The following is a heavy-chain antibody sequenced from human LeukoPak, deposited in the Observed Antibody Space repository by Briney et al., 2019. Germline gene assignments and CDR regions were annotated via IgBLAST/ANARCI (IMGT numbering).Heavy chain of an antibody. Sequence: SKTLSLTCTVSGGFISSYYWSWIRQPPGKGLEWIGYIYYSGGTNYNPSLKSRVTISVDTSKNQFSLKLSSVTAADTAVYYCASLAAEGYFDLWGRGTLVTVSS. CDR1: GGFISSYY. CDR3: ASLAAEGYFDL. V-gene: IGHV4-59*01. J-gene: IGHJ2*01. CDR2: IYYSGGT. D-gene: IGHD6-13*01.